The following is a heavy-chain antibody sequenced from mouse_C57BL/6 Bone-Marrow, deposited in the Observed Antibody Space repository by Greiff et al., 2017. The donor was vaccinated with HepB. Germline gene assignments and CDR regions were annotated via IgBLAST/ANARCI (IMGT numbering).Heavy chain of an antibody. D-gene: IGHD1-1*01. CDR2: IYPGGGYT. CDR1: GYTFTNYW. V-gene: IGHV1-63*01. J-gene: IGHJ4*01. Sequence: QVHVKQSGAELVRPGTSVKMSCKASGYTFTNYWIGWAKQRPGHGLEWIGDIYPGGGYTNYNEKFKGKATLTADNSSSTADIQFSSLTSEDSAIYYCARKGTTVVDYYAMDYWGQGTSVTVSS. CDR3: ARKGTTVVDYYAMDY.